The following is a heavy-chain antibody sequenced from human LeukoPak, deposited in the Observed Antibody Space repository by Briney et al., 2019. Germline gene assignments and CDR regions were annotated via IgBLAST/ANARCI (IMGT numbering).Heavy chain of an antibody. V-gene: IGHV4-39*01. J-gene: IGHJ4*02. CDR1: GGSISSSSYY. CDR3: ASYCSGGTCYLGFDY. CDR2: IHYSGST. D-gene: IGHD2-15*01. Sequence: SETQSLTCTVSGGSISSSSYYWGWVRQPPGKGLVWIGSIHYSGSTYYNPSLKSRLTMSVDTSKNQFSLKLSSVTAADTAVYYCASYCSGGTCYLGFDYWGQGTLVTVSS.